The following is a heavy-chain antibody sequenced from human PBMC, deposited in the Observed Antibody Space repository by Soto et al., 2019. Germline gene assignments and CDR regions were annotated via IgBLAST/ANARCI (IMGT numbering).Heavy chain of an antibody. CDR1: GFTFDDYA. Sequence: GGSLRLSCVASGFTFDDYATHWVRQAPGKGLERVSGISWNSGSIGYADSVKGRFTISRDNAKNSLYLQMNSLRAEDTALYYCAKGAGKAVLVFNIWAQGTRLPVPS. CDR3: AKGAGKAVLVFNI. V-gene: IGHV3-9*01. J-gene: IGHJ3*02. CDR2: ISWNSGSI. D-gene: IGHD6-19*01.